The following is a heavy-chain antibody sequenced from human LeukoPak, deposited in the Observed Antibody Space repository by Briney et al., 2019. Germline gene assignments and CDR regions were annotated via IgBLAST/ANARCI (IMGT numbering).Heavy chain of an antibody. CDR3: ARHLGSGWYVDDNFDY. J-gene: IGHJ4*02. D-gene: IGHD6-19*01. Sequence: SETLSLTCTVSGGSISSYYWSWLRQPPGKGLEWIGYIYYSGSTNYNPSLKSRVTISVDTSKNQFSLKLSSVTAADTAVYYCARHLGSGWYVDDNFDYWGQGTLVTVSS. CDR1: GGSISSYY. V-gene: IGHV4-59*08. CDR2: IYYSGST.